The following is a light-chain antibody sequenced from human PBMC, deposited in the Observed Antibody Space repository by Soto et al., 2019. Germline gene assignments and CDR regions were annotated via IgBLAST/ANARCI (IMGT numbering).Light chain of an antibody. V-gene: IGKV1-5*01. CDR1: QSISSW. CDR3: QQYNSYRA. CDR2: DAS. J-gene: IGKJ1*01. Sequence: DIQMTQSPSTLSASVGDRVTITCRASQSISSWLAWYQQKPWKAPKLLIYDASSLESGVPSRFSGSGSGTEFTLTISSLQPDDFATYYCQQYNSYRAFGQGTKVDI.